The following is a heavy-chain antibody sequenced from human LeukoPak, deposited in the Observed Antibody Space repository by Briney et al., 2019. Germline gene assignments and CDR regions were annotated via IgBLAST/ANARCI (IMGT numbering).Heavy chain of an antibody. J-gene: IGHJ5*02. CDR3: ARVNGGRYYGWFDP. V-gene: IGHV1-18*01. D-gene: IGHD1-26*01. CDR2: ISAYNGNT. Sequence: ASVKVSCKASGYTFTSYGISWVRQAPGQGLEWMGWISAYNGNTNYAQKLQGRVTMTTDTSTSTAYMELRSLRSDDTAVYYCARVNGGRYYGWFDPWGQGTLVTVSS. CDR1: GYTFTSYG.